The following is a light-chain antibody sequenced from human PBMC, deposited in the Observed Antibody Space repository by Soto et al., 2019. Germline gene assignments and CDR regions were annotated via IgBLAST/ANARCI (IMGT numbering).Light chain of an antibody. CDR2: APS. CDR3: QQCGSSPWT. J-gene: IGKJ1*01. CDR1: QSVSSYY. Sequence: EIVLTQSPGTLSLSPGERATLSCRASQSVSSYYLAWYQQKPGQAPRLLIYAPSSRATAIPDRFSGGGSGTDFTPTISRLEPEDFAVYYCQQCGSSPWTFGQGTKVEIK. V-gene: IGKV3-20*01.